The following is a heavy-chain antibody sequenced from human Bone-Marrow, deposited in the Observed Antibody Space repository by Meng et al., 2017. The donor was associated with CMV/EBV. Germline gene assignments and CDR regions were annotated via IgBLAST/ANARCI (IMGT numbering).Heavy chain of an antibody. CDR1: GFTFSSYW. CDR3: TTLQLGYCSTMRCYTDYAFDI. J-gene: IGHJ3*02. D-gene: IGHD2-2*02. Sequence: GESLKISCAASGFTFSSYWMSWVRQAPGKGLEWVANIKQDGSEKYYVDSVKGRFTISRDNAKNSLYLQMNSLRAEDTAVYYCTTLQLGYCSTMRCYTDYAFDIWGQGTVVTVSS. CDR2: IKQDGSEK. V-gene: IGHV3-7*01.